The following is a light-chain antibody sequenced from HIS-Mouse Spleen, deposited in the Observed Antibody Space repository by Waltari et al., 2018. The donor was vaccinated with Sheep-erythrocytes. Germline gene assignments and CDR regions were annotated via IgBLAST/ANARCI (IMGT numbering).Light chain of an antibody. CDR1: SSDVGGYNY. J-gene: IGLJ1*01. V-gene: IGLV2-11*01. CDR3: GSYAGSYNHV. CDR2: DVS. Sequence: QSALTQPRSVSGSPGQSVTISCPGTSSDVGGYNYVSWYQQHPGKAPKLMIYDVSKRPSGVPDRFSGSKSGNTASLTISGLQAEDEADCYCGSYAGSYNHVFATGTKVTVL.